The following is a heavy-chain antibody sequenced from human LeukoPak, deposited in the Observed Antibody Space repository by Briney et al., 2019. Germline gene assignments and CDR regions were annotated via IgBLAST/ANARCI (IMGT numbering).Heavy chain of an antibody. CDR2: INWNGGST. D-gene: IGHD1/OR15-1a*01. J-gene: IGHJ5*02. Sequence: GGSLRLSCAASGFTFDDYGMSWVRQAPGKGLEWVSGINWNGGSTGYADSVKGRFTISRDNAKNSLYLQMNSLRAEDTALYYCARAVTTYPPNRFDPWGQGTLVTVSS. V-gene: IGHV3-20*04. CDR1: GFTFDDYG. CDR3: ARAVTTYPPNRFDP.